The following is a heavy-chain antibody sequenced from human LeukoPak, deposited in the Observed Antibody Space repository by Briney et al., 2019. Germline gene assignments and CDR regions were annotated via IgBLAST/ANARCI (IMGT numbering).Heavy chain of an antibody. J-gene: IGHJ3*02. Sequence: PGGSLRLSCAASGFTFSSYAMSWVRQAPGKGLEWVSAISGSGGSTYYADSVKGRFTISRDNSKNTLYLQMNSLRAEDTAVYYCAKSANYDILTGYRVDAVDIWGQGTMVTVSS. V-gene: IGHV3-23*01. CDR2: ISGSGGST. D-gene: IGHD3-9*01. CDR3: AKSANYDILTGYRVDAVDI. CDR1: GFTFSSYA.